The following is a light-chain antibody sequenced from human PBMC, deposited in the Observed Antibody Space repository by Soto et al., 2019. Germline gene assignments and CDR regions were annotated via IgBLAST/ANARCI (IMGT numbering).Light chain of an antibody. CDR2: ANN. CDR3: QSYDSRLTVV. V-gene: IGLV1-40*01. CDR1: SSNIGAGYD. Sequence: QSVLTQPPSASGAPGQRVTISCTGSSSNIGAGYDVHWYQQLPGTAPKLLIYANNNRPSGVPVRFSGSKSGTSASLAITGLQAEDEADYYCQSYDSRLTVVFGGGTKLTV. J-gene: IGLJ2*01.